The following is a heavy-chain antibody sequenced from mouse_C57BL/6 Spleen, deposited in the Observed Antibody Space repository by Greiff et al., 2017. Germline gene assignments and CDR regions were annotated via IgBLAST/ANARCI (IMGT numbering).Heavy chain of an antibody. CDR1: GYTFTSYW. D-gene: IGHD2-3*01. V-gene: IGHV1-50*01. Sequence: QVQLQQPGAELVKPGASVKLSCKASGYTFTSYWMQWVKQRPGQGLEWIGEIDPSDSYTNYNQKFKGKATLTVDTSSSTAYMQLRSLTSEDSAVYYCARKGDFYDGYFGWGQGTLVTVSA. J-gene: IGHJ3*01. CDR3: ARKGDFYDGYFG. CDR2: IDPSDSYT.